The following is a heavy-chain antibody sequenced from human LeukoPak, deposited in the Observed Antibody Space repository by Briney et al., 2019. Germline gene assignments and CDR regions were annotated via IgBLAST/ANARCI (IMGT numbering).Heavy chain of an antibody. J-gene: IGHJ6*03. D-gene: IGHD1-26*01. Sequence: PSETLSLTCTVSGGSTSSSSYNWGWIRQPPGKGLEWIGYIYYSGSTNYNPSLKSRVTISVDTSKNQFSLKLSSVTAADTAVYYCASGAYSYYYMDVWGKGTTVTISS. CDR3: ASGAYSYYYMDV. V-gene: IGHV4-61*05. CDR1: GGSTSSSSYN. CDR2: IYYSGST.